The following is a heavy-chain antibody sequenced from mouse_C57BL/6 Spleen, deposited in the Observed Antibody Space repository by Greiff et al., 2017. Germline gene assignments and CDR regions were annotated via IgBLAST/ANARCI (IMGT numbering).Heavy chain of an antibody. D-gene: IGHD2-3*01. CDR3: ASPLNRIYDGYPFAY. CDR1: GYAFSSYW. J-gene: IGHJ3*01. V-gene: IGHV1-80*01. Sequence: VQLQQSGAELVKPGASVKISCKASGYAFSSYWMNWVKQRPGKGLEWIGQIYPGDGDTNYNGKFKGKATLTADKSSSTAYMQLSSLTSEDSAVYFCASPLNRIYDGYPFAYWGQGTLVTVSA. CDR2: IYPGDGDT.